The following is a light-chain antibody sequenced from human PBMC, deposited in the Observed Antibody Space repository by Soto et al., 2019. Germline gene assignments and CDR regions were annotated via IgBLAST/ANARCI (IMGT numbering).Light chain of an antibody. Sequence: EILLIQSPATLSLYPGERATLSCRASPNVRNDLVWYLQKPGQAPRLLIYSASNRATGIPARFSGSGSGTDFTLTISRQEPEDFAVYYCQQGTNWPPTFGGGTKVEFK. V-gene: IGKV3-11*01. CDR1: PNVRND. CDR3: QQGTNWPPT. J-gene: IGKJ4*01. CDR2: SAS.